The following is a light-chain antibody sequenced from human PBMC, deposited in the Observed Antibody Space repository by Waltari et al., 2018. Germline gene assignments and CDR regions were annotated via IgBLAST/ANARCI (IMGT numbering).Light chain of an antibody. CDR3: QHYVTLPAT. V-gene: IGKV3-20*01. J-gene: IGKJ1*01. CDR1: QTVSRA. CDR2: AAS. Sequence: SRASQTVSRALAWYQQKPDQAPRLLIYAASSRATGIPDRFSGGGSGTDFSLTISRLEPEDFAVYYCQHYVTLPATFGQGTKVAF.